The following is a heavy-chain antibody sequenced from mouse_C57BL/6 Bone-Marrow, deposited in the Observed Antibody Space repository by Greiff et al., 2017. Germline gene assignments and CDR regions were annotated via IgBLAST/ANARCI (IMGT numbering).Heavy chain of an antibody. Sequence: QLQQSGAELVKPGASVKISCKASGYAFSSYWMNWVKQRPGKGLVWIGQIYLGDGDTHYNGKFTGKATLTADKPSGTAYMQLSSLTAEDAAVYFCARGGTTVDYWGQGTTLTVSS. J-gene: IGHJ2*01. CDR2: IYLGDGDT. D-gene: IGHD1-1*01. V-gene: IGHV1-80*01. CDR1: GYAFSSYW. CDR3: ARGGTTVDY.